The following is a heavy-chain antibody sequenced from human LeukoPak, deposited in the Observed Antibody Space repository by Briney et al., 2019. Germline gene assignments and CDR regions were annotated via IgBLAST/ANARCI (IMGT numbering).Heavy chain of an antibody. D-gene: IGHD3-3*01. CDR2: IYYSGST. CDR1: GGSISSGDYY. J-gene: IGHJ5*02. V-gene: IGHV4-30-4*08. CDR3: ARVYYDFWSPPYKWFDP. Sequence: SETLSLTCTVSGGSISSGDYYWSWIRQPPGKGLEWIGYIYYSGSTYYNPSLKSRVTISVDTSKNQFSLKLSSVTAADTAMYYCARVYYDFWSPPYKWFDPWGQGTLVTVSS.